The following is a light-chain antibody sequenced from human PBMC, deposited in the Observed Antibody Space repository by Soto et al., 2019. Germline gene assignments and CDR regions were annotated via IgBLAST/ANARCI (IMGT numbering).Light chain of an antibody. CDR1: QSISSSR. CDR2: DAS. Sequence: DIVLTQSPATLSLSPGERATLSCGASQSISSSRLAWYQQKPALAPRLLIYDASSRAIGIPDRLSGSKSGTNFTLTIRRMEPEDFAVYYCQQYGGSPYTFGQGTKVDIK. J-gene: IGKJ2*01. V-gene: IGKV3D-20*01. CDR3: QQYGGSPYT.